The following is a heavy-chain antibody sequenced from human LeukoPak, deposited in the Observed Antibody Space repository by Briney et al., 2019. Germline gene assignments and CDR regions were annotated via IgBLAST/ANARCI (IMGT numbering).Heavy chain of an antibody. CDR1: GFTFSNYW. D-gene: IGHD5-12*01. V-gene: IGHV3-7*01. CDR2: INQDGSEE. Sequence: GGSLRLSCAASGFTFSNYWMTRVRQAPGKGLEWVAHINQDGSEEHYMDSAKARFTISRDNAKNSLSLQMNSLRAEDTAVYYCVRDGGVSGYDLLDYWGQGTLVTVSS. CDR3: VRDGGVSGYDLLDY. J-gene: IGHJ4*02.